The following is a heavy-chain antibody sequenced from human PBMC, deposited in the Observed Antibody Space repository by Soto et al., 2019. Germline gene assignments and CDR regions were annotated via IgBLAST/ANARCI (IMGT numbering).Heavy chain of an antibody. Sequence: PSQTLSLTCAISGDSVSSNSAAWNWIRQSPSRGLEWLGRTYYRSKWYNDYAVSVKSRITINPDTSKNQFSLQLNSVTPEDTAVYYCARELRYFDWLVSPGDNWFDPWGQGTLVTVSS. D-gene: IGHD3-9*01. CDR1: GDSVSSNSAA. CDR2: TYYRSKWYN. V-gene: IGHV6-1*01. J-gene: IGHJ5*02. CDR3: ARELRYFDWLVSPGDNWFDP.